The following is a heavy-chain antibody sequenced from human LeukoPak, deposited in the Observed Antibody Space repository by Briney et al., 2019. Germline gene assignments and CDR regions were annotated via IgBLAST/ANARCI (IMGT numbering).Heavy chain of an antibody. CDR3: ARSKRTGRGATFDAFDI. D-gene: IGHD3-10*01. Sequence: GGSLRLSCAASGFTFSTYDMHWVRQATGKGLEWVSAIGTAGDPYYPGSVKGRFTISRENAKNSLYLQMNSLRAGDTAVYYCARSKRTGRGATFDAFDIWGQGTMVTVSS. CDR1: GFTFSTYD. CDR2: IGTAGDP. V-gene: IGHV3-13*05. J-gene: IGHJ3*02.